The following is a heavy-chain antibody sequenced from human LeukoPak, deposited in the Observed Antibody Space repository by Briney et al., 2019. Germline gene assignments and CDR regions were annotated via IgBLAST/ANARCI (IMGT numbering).Heavy chain of an antibody. Sequence: ASVKVSCKVSGYTLTELSMHWVRQAPGKGLEWMGGFDPEDGETIYAQKFQGRVTMTEDTSTDTAYMELSSLRSDDTAVYYCARDYYGGHNLYNFDFWGQGTRVIVSS. CDR3: ARDYYGGHNLYNFDF. CDR1: GYTLTELS. D-gene: IGHD3-10*01. V-gene: IGHV1-24*01. J-gene: IGHJ4*02. CDR2: FDPEDGET.